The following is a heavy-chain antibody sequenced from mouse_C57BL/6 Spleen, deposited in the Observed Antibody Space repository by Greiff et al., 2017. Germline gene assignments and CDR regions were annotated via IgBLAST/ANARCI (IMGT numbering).Heavy chain of an antibody. CDR2: ISDGGSYT. J-gene: IGHJ3*01. D-gene: IGHD4-1*01. Sequence: EVKLMESGGGLVKPGGSLTLSCAASGFSFSSYAMPWVRQTPEKRLEWVATISDGGSYTYYPDNVMGRLTISRDNAKNNLYLQMSHLKAEDTAIYYCARELGPYFADWGKGTLVTVSA. CDR3: ARELGPYFAD. V-gene: IGHV5-4*01. CDR1: GFSFSSYA.